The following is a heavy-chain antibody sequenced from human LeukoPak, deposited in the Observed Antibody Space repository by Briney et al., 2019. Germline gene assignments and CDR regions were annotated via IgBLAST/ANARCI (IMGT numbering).Heavy chain of an antibody. Sequence: PSETLSLTCTVSGGSISSGSYYWSWIRQPAGKGLEWIGRIYTSGSTNYNPSLKSRVTISVDTSKNQFSLKLSSVTAADTAVYYCARVEGESGYYGSGSYYNWGQGTLVTVSS. J-gene: IGHJ4*02. V-gene: IGHV4-61*02. CDR1: GGSISSGSYY. CDR2: IYTSGST. CDR3: ARVEGESGYYGSGSYYN. D-gene: IGHD3-10*01.